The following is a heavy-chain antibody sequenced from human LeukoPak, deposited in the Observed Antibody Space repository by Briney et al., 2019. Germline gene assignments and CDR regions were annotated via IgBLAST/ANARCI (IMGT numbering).Heavy chain of an antibody. D-gene: IGHD3-3*01. V-gene: IGHV4-38-2*02. CDR1: GYSISSGYY. Sequence: SETLSLTCTVSGYSISSGYYWGWIRPPPGKGLEWIGSIYHSGSTYYNPSLKSRVTISVDTSKNQFSLKLSSVTAADTAVYYCARDLWSNDYWGQGTLVTVSS. J-gene: IGHJ4*02. CDR2: IYHSGST. CDR3: ARDLWSNDY.